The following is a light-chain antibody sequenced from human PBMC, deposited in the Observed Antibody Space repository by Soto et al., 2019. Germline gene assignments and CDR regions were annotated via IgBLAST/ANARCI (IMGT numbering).Light chain of an antibody. CDR2: DNT. CDR1: SSNIGAGYD. V-gene: IGLV1-40*01. CDR3: QSYDSSLSAYV. J-gene: IGLJ1*01. Sequence: QSVLTQPPSVSGAPGQRVTISCTGSSSNIGAGYDVHWYQQLPGTAPKLLIFDNTNRPSGVPDRFSGSKSGTSASLAITGLQAEDEADYYCQSYDSSLSAYVLGTGTKLTVL.